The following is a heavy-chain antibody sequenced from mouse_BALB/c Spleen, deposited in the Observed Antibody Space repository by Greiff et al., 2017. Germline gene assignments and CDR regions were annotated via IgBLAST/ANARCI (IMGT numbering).Heavy chain of an antibody. Sequence: QVQLQQSGAELVRPGTSVKVSCKASGYAFTNYLIEWVKQRPGQGLEWIGVINPGSGGTNYNEKFKGKATLTADKSSSTAYMQLSSLTSDDSAVYFCASSPLLLDYWGQGTTLTVSS. J-gene: IGHJ2*01. V-gene: IGHV1-54*03. D-gene: IGHD1-2*01. CDR3: ASSPLLLDY. CDR2: INPGSGGT. CDR1: GYAFTNYL.